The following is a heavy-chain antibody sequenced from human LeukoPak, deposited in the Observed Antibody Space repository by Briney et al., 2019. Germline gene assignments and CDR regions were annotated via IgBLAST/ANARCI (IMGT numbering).Heavy chain of an antibody. CDR3: ARESPSAKWFDP. V-gene: IGHV3-33*01. J-gene: IGHJ5*02. CDR1: GFAFSSLG. Sequence: GGSLRLSCAASGFAFSSLGMHWVRQAPGKGLEWVAVIWYDGNNKYYADSVKGRFTISRDTSKNTLYLQMSSLRAEDTAVYYCARESPSAKWFDPWGQGTLVTVSS. D-gene: IGHD2-15*01. CDR2: IWYDGNNK.